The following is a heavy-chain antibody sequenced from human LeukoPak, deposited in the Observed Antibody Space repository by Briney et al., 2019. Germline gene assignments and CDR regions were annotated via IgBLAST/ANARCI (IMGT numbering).Heavy chain of an antibody. D-gene: IGHD6-19*01. CDR1: GDSISSYY. J-gene: IGHJ4*02. CDR2: IFYTGST. V-gene: IGHV4-59*01. Sequence: SETLSLTCTVSGDSISSYYWNWLRQPPGKGLEWIGYIFYTGSTDYNPSLKSRVTMSVDTSRNQFSLKLSSVTAADTAVYYCARDGRIAVAGMDYFDYWGQGTLVTVSS. CDR3: ARDGRIAVAGMDYFDY.